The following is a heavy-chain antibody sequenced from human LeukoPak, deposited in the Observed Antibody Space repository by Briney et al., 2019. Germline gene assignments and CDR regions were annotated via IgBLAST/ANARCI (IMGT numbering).Heavy chain of an antibody. CDR2: INPNSGGT. J-gene: IGHJ3*02. CDR1: RYTFSDYY. V-gene: IGHV1-2*02. D-gene: IGHD3-22*01. CDR3: ARESRKNTMIVVVITTAAFDI. Sequence: GASVKVSCKASRYTFSDYYMHWVRQAPGQGLEWMGWINPNSGGTNYAQNFQGRVTMTRDTSISTAYMELSRLRSDDTAVYYCARESRKNTMIVVVITTAAFDIWGQGTMVTVSS.